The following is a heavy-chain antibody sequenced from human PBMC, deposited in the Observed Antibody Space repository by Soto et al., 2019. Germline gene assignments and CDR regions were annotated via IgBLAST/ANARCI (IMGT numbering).Heavy chain of an antibody. CDR1: GGSISSSSYH. CDR2: IYYSGST. J-gene: IGHJ4*02. CDR3: ARQGPYYFDY. V-gene: IGHV4-39*01. Sequence: QLQLQESGPGLVKPSETLSLTCTVSGGSISSSSYHWGWIRQPPGKGLEWIGSIYYSGSTYYNPSLKSRVTISVDTSKNQFSLKLSSVTAADTAVYYCARQGPYYFDYWGQGTLVTVSS.